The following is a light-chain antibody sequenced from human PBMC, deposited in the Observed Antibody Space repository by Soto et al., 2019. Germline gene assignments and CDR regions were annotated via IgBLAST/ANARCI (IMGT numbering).Light chain of an antibody. CDR1: SSDVGGYNY. CDR3: GSYRSSSTPYV. V-gene: IGLV2-14*01. Sequence: LTQPASVSGSPGQSITISCTGTSSDVGGYNYVSWYQQHPGKAPKLVIYEVSNRPSGFSDRFSASKSGNTASLTISGLQPEDEADYYCGSYRSSSTPYVFGTGTKVTVL. J-gene: IGLJ1*01. CDR2: EVS.